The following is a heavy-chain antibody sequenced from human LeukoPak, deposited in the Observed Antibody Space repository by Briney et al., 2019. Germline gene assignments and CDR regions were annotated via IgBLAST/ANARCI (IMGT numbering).Heavy chain of an antibody. D-gene: IGHD3-22*01. V-gene: IGHV3-11*01. CDR1: GFTFRDYF. J-gene: IGHJ3*02. CDR3: ARATYDSSAVDAFDI. Sequence: GSLRLSCAASGFTFRDYFMSWIRQAPGKGLEWVAYANTAGNTIYYADSMKGRFTISRDNAKNSLYLQMNTLRAEDTAVYYCARATYDSSAVDAFDIWGQGTMVTVSP. CDR2: ANTAGNTI.